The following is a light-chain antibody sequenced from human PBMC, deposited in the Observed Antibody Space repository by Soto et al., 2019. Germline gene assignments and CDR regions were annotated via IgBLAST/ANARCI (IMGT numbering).Light chain of an antibody. CDR2: ESS. CDR1: QGISTL. Sequence: AIQLTHSPSSLSASVWHRFPIIFRASQGISTLLAWYQQEPGKAPKVLIYESSLLQSGVPSRFSGSGSGTDFTLTISSLQPEDFATYYCQHFKSFPITFGQGTRLE. V-gene: IGKV1-13*02. J-gene: IGKJ5*01. CDR3: QHFKSFPIT.